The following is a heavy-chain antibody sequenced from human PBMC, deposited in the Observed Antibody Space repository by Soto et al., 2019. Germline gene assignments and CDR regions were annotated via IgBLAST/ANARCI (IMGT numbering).Heavy chain of an antibody. V-gene: IGHV1-46*01. CDR2: INPSGGGT. CDR1: GFTFTNYY. CDR3: ARDSGDTTLRQWGRSFHY. J-gene: IGHJ4*02. Sequence: QVQLVQSGAEVKKPGASVKGSCKASGFTFTNYYIHWVRQAPGQGLEWMGLINPSGGGTFYAQKFQGRVTVTRDTSTGTVYMELSNLRSEDTAVYFCARDSGDTTLRQWGRSFHYWGQGTLVTVSS. D-gene: IGHD1-1*01.